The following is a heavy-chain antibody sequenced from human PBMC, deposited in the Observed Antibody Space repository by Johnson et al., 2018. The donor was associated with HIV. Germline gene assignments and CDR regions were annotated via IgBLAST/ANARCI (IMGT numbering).Heavy chain of an antibody. D-gene: IGHD6-19*01. Sequence: VESGGGLVKPGRSLILSCAASGFTFDDYGMSWVRQAPGKGLEWVSVIYSGGSTYYADSVKGRFTISRDNSKNTLYLQMNSLKTEDTAVYYCTTVGIAVAGALPIWGQGTMVTVSS. CDR2: IYSGGST. CDR1: GFTFDDYG. V-gene: IGHV3-66*01. J-gene: IGHJ3*02. CDR3: TTVGIAVAGALPI.